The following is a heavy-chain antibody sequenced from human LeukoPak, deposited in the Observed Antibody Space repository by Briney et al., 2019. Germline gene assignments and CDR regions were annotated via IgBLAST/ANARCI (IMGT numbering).Heavy chain of an antibody. J-gene: IGHJ4*02. CDR1: GGTFSSYA. CDR2: IIPIFGTA. V-gene: IGHV1-69*05. D-gene: IGHD3-3*01. Sequence: SVKVSCKASGGTFSSYAISWVRQAPGQGLEWMGGIIPIFGTANYAQKFQGRVTITTDESTSTAYMELSSLRSEDTAVYYCARLTIFGVVTESPGDYWGQGTLVTVSS. CDR3: ARLTIFGVVTESPGDY.